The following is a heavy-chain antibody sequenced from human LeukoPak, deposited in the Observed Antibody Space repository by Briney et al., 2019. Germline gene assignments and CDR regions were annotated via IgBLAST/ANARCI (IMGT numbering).Heavy chain of an antibody. Sequence: ASVKVSCKASGYTFTGYYMHWVRQALGQGLEWMGRINPNSGGTNYAQKFQGRVTMTRDTSISTAYMELSRLRSDDTAVYYCARGRPSTNRNNINWFDPWGQGTLVTVSS. CDR2: INPNSGGT. D-gene: IGHD2/OR15-2a*01. CDR3: ARGRPSTNRNNINWFDP. V-gene: IGHV1-2*06. J-gene: IGHJ5*02. CDR1: GYTFTGYY.